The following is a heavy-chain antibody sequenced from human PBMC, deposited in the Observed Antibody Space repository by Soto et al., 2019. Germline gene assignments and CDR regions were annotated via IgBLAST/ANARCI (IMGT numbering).Heavy chain of an antibody. D-gene: IGHD6-19*01. CDR3: ARFKISAIAVAANYNWFDP. J-gene: IGHJ5*02. CDR2: ISAYNGNT. Sequence: AASVKVSCKASGYTFTSYGISWVRQAPGQGLEWMGWISAYNGNTNYAQKLQGRVTMTTDTSTSTAYMELRSLRSDDTAVYYCARFKISAIAVAANYNWFDPWGQGTLVTVSS. V-gene: IGHV1-18*01. CDR1: GYTFTSYG.